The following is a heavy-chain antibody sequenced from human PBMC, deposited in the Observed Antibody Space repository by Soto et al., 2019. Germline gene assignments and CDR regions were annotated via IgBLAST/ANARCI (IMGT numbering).Heavy chain of an antibody. D-gene: IGHD3-9*01. CDR1: GFTFSSYG. Sequence: GGSLRLSCAASGFTFSSYGMHWVRQAPGKGLEWVAVIWYDGSNKYYADSVKGRFTISRDNSKNTLYLQMNSLRAEDTAVYYCARGPHYDILTGYYDYWGQGTLVTSPQ. CDR2: IWYDGSNK. CDR3: ARGPHYDILTGYYDY. J-gene: IGHJ4*02. V-gene: IGHV3-33*01.